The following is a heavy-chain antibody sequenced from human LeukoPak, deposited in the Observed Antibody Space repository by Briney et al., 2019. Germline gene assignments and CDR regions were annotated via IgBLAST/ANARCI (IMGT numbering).Heavy chain of an antibody. CDR3: ARASYGSGSYYEDYFYYMDV. Sequence: SETLSLTCSVSGCSLSSDNYYWNWIRQPAGKGLEWIGRVYTTGSTNYNPSLKSRVTISVDTSKNQFSLQVSSVTAADTAVYYCARASYGSGSYYEDYFYYMDVWGKGTTVTISS. D-gene: IGHD3-10*01. V-gene: IGHV4-61*02. CDR2: VYTTGST. CDR1: GCSLSSDNYY. J-gene: IGHJ6*03.